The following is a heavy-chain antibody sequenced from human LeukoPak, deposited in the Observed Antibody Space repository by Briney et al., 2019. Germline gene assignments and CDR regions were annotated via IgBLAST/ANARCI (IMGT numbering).Heavy chain of an antibody. J-gene: IGHJ6*02. Sequence: TGGSLRLSCAASRFTFSSYSMNWVRQAPGKGLEWVSSISSDSSYIYYADSVKGRFTISRDNAKDSLYLQINSLRAEDTAVYYCARVDCTSTSCYYYYYGMDVWGQGTTVTVSS. CDR1: RFTFSSYS. CDR2: ISSDSSYI. V-gene: IGHV3-21*01. CDR3: ARVDCTSTSCYYYYYGMDV. D-gene: IGHD2-2*01.